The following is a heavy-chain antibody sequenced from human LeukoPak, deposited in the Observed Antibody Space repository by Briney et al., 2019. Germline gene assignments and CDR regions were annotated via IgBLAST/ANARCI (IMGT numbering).Heavy chain of an antibody. CDR3: ARTQYCGGDCYPN. CDR1: GYSISSGYY. Sequence: PSETLSLTCTVSGYSISSGYYWGWIRQPPGKGLGWIGRIYTSGSTNYNPSLKSRVTMSVDTSKNQFSLKLSSVTAADTAVYYCARTQYCGGDCYPNWGQGTLVTVSS. J-gene: IGHJ4*02. V-gene: IGHV4-38-2*02. CDR2: IYTSGST. D-gene: IGHD2-21*02.